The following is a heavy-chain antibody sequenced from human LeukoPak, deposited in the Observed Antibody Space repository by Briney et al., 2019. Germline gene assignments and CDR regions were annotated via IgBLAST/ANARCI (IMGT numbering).Heavy chain of an antibody. V-gene: IGHV3-30*02. CDR1: GFTFRNYG. D-gene: IGHD4-17*01. J-gene: IGHJ4*02. Sequence: GGSLRLSCAASGFTFRNYGMHWVRQAPGKGLEWVAFIRYDGTNEYYADSVKGRFTISRDNSKNTLYLLMNSLIAEDTAVHYCAKDGPSYGHYAIDHWGQGTLVTVSS. CDR3: AKDGPSYGHYAIDH. CDR2: IRYDGTNE.